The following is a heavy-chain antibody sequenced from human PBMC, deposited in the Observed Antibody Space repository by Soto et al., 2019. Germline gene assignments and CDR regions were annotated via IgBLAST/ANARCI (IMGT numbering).Heavy chain of an antibody. V-gene: IGHV1-18*01. CDR2: ISAYNGNT. CDR1: GYTFTSYG. J-gene: IGHJ6*02. Sequence: ASVKVSCKASGYTFTSYGISWARQAPGQGLEWMGWISAYNGNTNYAQKLQGRVTMTTDTSTSTAYMELRSLRSDDTAVYYCARVVVVPAAMRGYYYYYGMDVWGQGTTVTVSS. D-gene: IGHD2-2*01. CDR3: ARVVVVPAAMRGYYYYYGMDV.